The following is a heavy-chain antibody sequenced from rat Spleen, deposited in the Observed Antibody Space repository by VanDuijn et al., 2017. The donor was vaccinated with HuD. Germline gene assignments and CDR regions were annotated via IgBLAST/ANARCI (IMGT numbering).Heavy chain of an antibody. Sequence: EVQLVESGGDLVQPGRSLKLSCAASGFIFSNFDLAWVRQAPTTGLEWVATISYGDSSGHSGTYYRDSVKGRFTISRDNAKSTLSLQMDSLRSEDTATYYCARRHYGYTDYFDYWGQGVMVTVSS. J-gene: IGHJ2*01. CDR2: ISYGDSSGHSGT. CDR3: ARRHYGYTDYFDY. CDR1: GFIFSNFD. V-gene: IGHV5-29*01. D-gene: IGHD1-9*01.